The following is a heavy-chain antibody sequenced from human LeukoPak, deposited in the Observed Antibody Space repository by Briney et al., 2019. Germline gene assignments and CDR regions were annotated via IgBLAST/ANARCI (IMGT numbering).Heavy chain of an antibody. CDR1: GYTFTGYY. CDR2: INPNSGGT. V-gene: IGHV1-2*06. J-gene: IGHJ6*02. CDR3: ARDHPGINGDYDVYYYYGMDV. Sequence: ASVNVSCTAPGYTFTGYYMHWVRQAPGQGLECMGRINPNSGGTNYAQKFQGRVTMTRDTSISTAYMELSRLRSDDTAVYYCARDHPGINGDYDVYYYYGMDVWGQGTTVTVSS. D-gene: IGHD4-17*01.